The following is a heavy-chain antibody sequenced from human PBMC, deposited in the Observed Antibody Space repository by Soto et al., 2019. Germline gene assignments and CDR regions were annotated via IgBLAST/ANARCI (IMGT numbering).Heavy chain of an antibody. D-gene: IGHD2-21*02. V-gene: IGHV3-33*01. CDR1: GFTFSIYG. J-gene: IGHJ3*02. CDR3: ARDGEPYCGGDCYTAFEI. CDR2: IWYDGSNK. Sequence: QVHLVESGGGVVQPGRSLRLSCAASGFTFSIYGMHWVRQAPGKGLEWVALIWYDGSNKYFADSVKGRFTISRDNSKNTLYLQMNSLRAEDTAVYYCARDGEPYCGGDCYTAFEIWGQGTMVTVSS.